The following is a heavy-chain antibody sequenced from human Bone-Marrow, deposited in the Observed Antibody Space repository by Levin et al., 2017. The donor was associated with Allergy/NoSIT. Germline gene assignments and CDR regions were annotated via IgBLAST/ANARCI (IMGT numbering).Heavy chain of an antibody. CDR1: GGSISSYY. Sequence: PSETLSLTCTVSGGSISSYYWSWIRQPPGKGLEWLGYIYYSESSDYNPSLKSRVTISVDTSKNQVSLKLSSVTAADTAVYFCARGMAVFDYWGQGTLVTVSS. D-gene: IGHD2-8*01. CDR2: IYYSESS. J-gene: IGHJ4*02. CDR3: ARGMAVFDY. V-gene: IGHV4-59*01.